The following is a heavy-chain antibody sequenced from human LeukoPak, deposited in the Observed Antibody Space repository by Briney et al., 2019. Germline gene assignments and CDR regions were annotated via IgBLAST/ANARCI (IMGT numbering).Heavy chain of an antibody. CDR2: ISGSGGST. J-gene: IGHJ3*02. Sequence: PGGSLRLSCAASGFTFSSYAMSWVRQAPGKGLEWVSAISGSGGSTYYADSVKGRFTISRDNSKNTLYLQMNSLRAEVTAVYYCAKAYCSGGSCYRPPYDVFDIWGQGTMVTVSS. D-gene: IGHD2-15*01. CDR3: AKAYCSGGSCYRPPYDVFDI. V-gene: IGHV3-23*01. CDR1: GFTFSSYA.